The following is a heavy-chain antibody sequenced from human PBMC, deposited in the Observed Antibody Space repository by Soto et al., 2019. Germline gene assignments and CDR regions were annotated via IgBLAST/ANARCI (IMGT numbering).Heavy chain of an antibody. CDR2: ISYDGGLQ. V-gene: IGHV3-30*03. CDR3: VSDXGXGHXSVPYS. J-gene: IGHJ4*02. CDR1: GFTFSSYG. Sequence: QAQLVESGGGVVQPGRSLRLSCAASGFTFSSYGMHWVRQAPGTGLEWVAVISYDGGLQHYADSVKGRFTISRDNSKNMVLLQMNSLRAEDTAVYXXVSDXGXGHXSVPYSWGQGTLVSVSS.